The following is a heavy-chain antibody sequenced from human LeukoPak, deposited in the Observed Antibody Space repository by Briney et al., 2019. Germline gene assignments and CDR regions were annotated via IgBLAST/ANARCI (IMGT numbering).Heavy chain of an antibody. V-gene: IGHV3-23*01. CDR1: GFAFSNYA. CDR3: AKDVSTILFDY. D-gene: IGHD5/OR15-5a*01. J-gene: IGHJ4*02. CDR2: ISGSGGST. Sequence: GGSLRLSCAASGFAFSNYAMSWVRQAPGKGLEWVSSISGSGGSTYYADSVKGRFTISRDNSKNTLYLQMNSLRAEDTALYYCAKDVSTILFDYWGQGTLVTVSS.